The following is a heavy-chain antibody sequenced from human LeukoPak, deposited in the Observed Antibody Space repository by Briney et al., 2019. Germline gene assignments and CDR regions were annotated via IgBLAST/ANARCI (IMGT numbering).Heavy chain of an antibody. Sequence: SETLSLTCTVSGDSISSSNSYWGWIRQPPGKGLEWIGSIYYSGNTYYNASLKSRVTISVDTSKNQFSLKLSSVTAADTAVYYCARGSGVWFGDYNWFDPWGQGTLVTVSS. CDR1: GDSISSSNSY. D-gene: IGHD3-10*01. J-gene: IGHJ5*02. CDR3: ARGSGVWFGDYNWFDP. CDR2: IYYSGNT. V-gene: IGHV4-39*07.